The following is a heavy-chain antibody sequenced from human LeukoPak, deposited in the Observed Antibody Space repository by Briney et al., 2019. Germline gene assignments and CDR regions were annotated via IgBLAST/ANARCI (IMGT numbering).Heavy chain of an antibody. Sequence: GGSLRLSCAASGFTSSSYAMTWVRQAPGKGLEWVSGISGSGGDTYYADSVKGRFTISRDNSKNTLYLQMNSLRAEDTAVYYCATDRGYSGYDPDPDYWGQGTLVTVSS. CDR3: ATDRGYSGYDPDPDY. CDR1: GFTSSSYA. V-gene: IGHV3-23*01. D-gene: IGHD5-12*01. CDR2: ISGSGGDT. J-gene: IGHJ4*02.